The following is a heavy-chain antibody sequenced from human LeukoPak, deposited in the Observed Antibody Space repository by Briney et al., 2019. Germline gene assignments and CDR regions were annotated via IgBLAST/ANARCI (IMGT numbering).Heavy chain of an antibody. V-gene: IGHV4-39*07. CDR3: ARDPTTVVTLPYYFDF. CDR2: IYHSGST. D-gene: IGHD4-23*01. CDR1: GGSIRSSSYY. Sequence: SETLSLTCTVSGGSIRSSSYYWAWIRQPPGKGLEWIGSIYHSGSTHYNPSLKSRVTISVDTSKKQFSLRLSSVTAADTAVYYCARDPTTVVTLPYYFDFWGQGTLVAVSS. J-gene: IGHJ4*02.